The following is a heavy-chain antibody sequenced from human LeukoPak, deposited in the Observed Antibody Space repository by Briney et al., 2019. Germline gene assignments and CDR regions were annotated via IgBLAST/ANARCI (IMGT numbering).Heavy chain of an antibody. CDR1: GFVFSSYW. CDR3: TRDTFGPDDH. Sequence: PGGSLRLSCAASGFVFSSYWMHWVRQVPGKGLVWVSRINTDGSITNYADSVRGRFTISRDNAKRTLFLQMNSLRAGDTAVYYCTRDTFGPDDHWGQGTLVTVSS. V-gene: IGHV3-74*01. CDR2: INTDGSIT. D-gene: IGHD3-16*01. J-gene: IGHJ5*02.